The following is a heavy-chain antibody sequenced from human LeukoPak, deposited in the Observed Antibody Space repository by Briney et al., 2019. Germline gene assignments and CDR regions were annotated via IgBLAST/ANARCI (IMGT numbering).Heavy chain of an antibody. D-gene: IGHD5-18*01. J-gene: IGHJ4*02. V-gene: IGHV3-7*01. CDR1: GFTFSSYW. Sequence: GGSLRLSCAASGFTFSSYWMSWVRQAPGKGLEWVANIKQGGSEKYYVDSVKGRVTISRDNAKNSLYLQMNSLRAEDTAVYYCARVSKTYSYGYLNDYWGQGTLVTVSS. CDR3: ARVSKTYSYGYLNDY. CDR2: IKQGGSEK.